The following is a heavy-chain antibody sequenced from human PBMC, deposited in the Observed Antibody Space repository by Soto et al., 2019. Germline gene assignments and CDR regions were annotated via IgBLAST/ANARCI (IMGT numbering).Heavy chain of an antibody. J-gene: IGHJ4*02. D-gene: IGHD4-17*01. Sequence: SETLSLTCTVSGGSISSSSYYWGWIRQPPGKGLEWIGSIYYSGSTYYNPSLKSRVTISVDTSKNQFSLKLSSVTAADTAVYYCARQVDYDSDGDFGLWGQGTLVTVSS. CDR2: IYYSGST. CDR1: GGSISSSSYY. CDR3: ARQVDYDSDGDFGL. V-gene: IGHV4-39*01.